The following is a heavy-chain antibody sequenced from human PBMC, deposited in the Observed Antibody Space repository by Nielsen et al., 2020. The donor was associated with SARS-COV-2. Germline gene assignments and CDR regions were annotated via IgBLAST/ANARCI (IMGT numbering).Heavy chain of an antibody. J-gene: IGHJ4*02. CDR3: ARIRDREGSSWHFDY. D-gene: IGHD6-13*01. V-gene: IGHV7-4-1*02. CDR2: INTNTGNP. Sequence: WVRQAPGQGLEWMGWINTNTGNPTYAQGFTGRFVFSLDTSVSTAYLQISSLKAEDTAVYYCARIRDREGSSWHFDYWGQGTLGTVSS.